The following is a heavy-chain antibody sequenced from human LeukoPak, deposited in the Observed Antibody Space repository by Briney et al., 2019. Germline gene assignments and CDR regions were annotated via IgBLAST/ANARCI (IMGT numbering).Heavy chain of an antibody. D-gene: IGHD5-24*01. CDR3: ALRVGRDGHKG. J-gene: IGHJ3*01. V-gene: IGHV5-51*01. CDR2: IYPGDSDT. CDR1: GYSFPNYW. Sequence: GESLKISCKASGYSFPNYWIGWVRQMPGKGLEWMGIIYPGDSDTRYSPSFQGQVTISADKSITTFYLQWSSLKASDTAMYYCALRVGRDGHKGWGQGTMVTVPS.